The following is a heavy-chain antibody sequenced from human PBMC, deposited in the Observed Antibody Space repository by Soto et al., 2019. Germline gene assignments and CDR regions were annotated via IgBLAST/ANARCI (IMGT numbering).Heavy chain of an antibody. Sequence: VKVSCKASGYTFTSYAMHWVRQAPGQRLEWMGWINAGNGNTKYSQKFQGRVTITKDTSKNQVVLTMTNMDPVDTATYYCAHRRHYCGGGTCYSIWFDPWGQGTLVTVSS. J-gene: IGHJ5*02. CDR3: AHRRHYCGGGTCYSIWFDP. V-gene: IGHV1-3*01. CDR2: INAGNGNT. D-gene: IGHD2-15*01. CDR1: GYTFTSYA.